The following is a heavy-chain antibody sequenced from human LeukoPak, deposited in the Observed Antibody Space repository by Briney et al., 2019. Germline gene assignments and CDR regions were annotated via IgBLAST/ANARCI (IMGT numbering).Heavy chain of an antibody. V-gene: IGHV3-30-3*01. CDR1: GFTFSTFS. CDR2: ISYDGSNK. D-gene: IGHD1-26*01. Sequence: PGRSLRLSCAASGFTFSTFSMHWVRQAPGKGLEWVAVISYDGSNKYYADSVKGRFTISRDNSKNTLYLQMNSLRAEDTAVYYCAKDSSVWVVGAISFFDYWGQGTLVTVSS. J-gene: IGHJ4*02. CDR3: AKDSSVWVVGAISFFDY.